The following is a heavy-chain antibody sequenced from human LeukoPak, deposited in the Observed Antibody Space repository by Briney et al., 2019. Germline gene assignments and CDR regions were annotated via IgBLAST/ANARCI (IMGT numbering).Heavy chain of an antibody. CDR3: ARVNGIAARPPDY. CDR2: ISPSGGST. Sequence: GASVKVSCKAFGYTFTSNYMHWVRQAPGQGPEWMGVISPSGGSTTYAQKFQGRVTMTRDMSTSTVYMELSSLRSEDTAVYYCARVNGIAARPPDYWGQGTLVTVSS. CDR1: GYTFTSNY. D-gene: IGHD6-6*01. V-gene: IGHV1-46*01. J-gene: IGHJ4*02.